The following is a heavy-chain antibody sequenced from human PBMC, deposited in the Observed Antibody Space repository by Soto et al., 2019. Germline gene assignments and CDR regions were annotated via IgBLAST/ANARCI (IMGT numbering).Heavy chain of an antibody. CDR1: GYSFTTYW. V-gene: IGHV5-10-1*01. J-gene: IGHJ6*02. CDR2: IDPSDSYT. Sequence: GESLKISCKASGYSFTTYWISWVRQMPGKGLEWMGRIDPSDSYTNYSPSFQGHVTISADKSISTAYLQWSSLKASDTAMYYCASYSSSPSYYYGMDVWGQGNTVTVCS. D-gene: IGHD6-6*01. CDR3: ASYSSSPSYYYGMDV.